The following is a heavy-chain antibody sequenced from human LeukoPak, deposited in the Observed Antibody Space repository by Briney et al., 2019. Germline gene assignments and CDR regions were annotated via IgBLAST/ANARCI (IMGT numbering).Heavy chain of an antibody. V-gene: IGHV4-59*01. CDR1: GGSISSYY. CDR3: ARDLGDGYPMGFDY. Sequence: PSETLSLTCTVSGGSISSYYWSWIRQPPGKGLEWIGYIYYSGSTNYNPSLKSRVTISVDTSKNQFSLKLSSVTAADTAVYYCARDLGDGYPMGFDYWGQGTLVTVSS. J-gene: IGHJ4*02. CDR2: IYYSGST. D-gene: IGHD5-24*01.